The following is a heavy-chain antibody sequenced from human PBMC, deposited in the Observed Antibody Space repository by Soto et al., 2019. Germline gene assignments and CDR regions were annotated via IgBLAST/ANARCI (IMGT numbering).Heavy chain of an antibody. D-gene: IGHD2-21*02. CDR3: ARGLCDITACYWGDFES. J-gene: IGHJ4*02. V-gene: IGHV3-11*01. CDR1: GFTFSDYY. Sequence: PGGSLRLSCAASGFTFSDYYMSWIRQAPGKGLEWVSYISSSGSTIYYADSVKGRFTISRDNAKNSLYLQMDSLRAEDTAVYYCARGLCDITACYWGDFESWGQGTLVTVSS. CDR2: ISSSGSTI.